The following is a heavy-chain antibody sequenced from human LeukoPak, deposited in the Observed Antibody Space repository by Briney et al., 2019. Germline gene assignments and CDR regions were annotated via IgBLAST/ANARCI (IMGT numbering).Heavy chain of an antibody. J-gene: IGHJ4*02. Sequence: PSETLSLTCTVSGGSIRSYYWSWIRQPPGKGLEWIGYIHYTGSTNYNPSLKSRVTISVDTSKNQFSLQLSSVTATYTAVYFCARHSSSWYPDYWGQGTLVTVSS. CDR3: ARHSSSWYPDY. CDR2: IHYTGST. D-gene: IGHD6-13*01. V-gene: IGHV4-59*08. CDR1: GGSIRSYY.